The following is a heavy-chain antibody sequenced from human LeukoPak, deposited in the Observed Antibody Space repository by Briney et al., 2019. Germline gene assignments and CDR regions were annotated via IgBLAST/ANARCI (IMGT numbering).Heavy chain of an antibody. Sequence: GASVKVSCKASGGTFSSYAISWVRQAPGQGLEWMGGIIPIFGTANYAQKFQGRVTITADESTSTAYMELSSLRSEDTAVYYCASMVLGAAAGIEGEETFDYWGQGTLVTVSS. CDR2: IIPIFGTA. V-gene: IGHV1-69*13. D-gene: IGHD6-13*01. J-gene: IGHJ4*02. CDR3: ASMVLGAAAGIEGEETFDY. CDR1: GGTFSSYA.